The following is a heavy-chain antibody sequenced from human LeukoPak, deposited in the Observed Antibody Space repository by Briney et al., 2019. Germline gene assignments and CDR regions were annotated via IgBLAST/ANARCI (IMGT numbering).Heavy chain of an antibody. CDR1: GVSISSGGYS. J-gene: IGHJ4*02. V-gene: IGHV4-30-2*01. CDR3: ARAFLSYFDY. CDR2: IYHTGTT. Sequence: PSETLSLTCAVSGVSISSGGYSCSWSRQPPGKGLEWIGYIYHTGTTYYPTPLTSRVAISVDRTKNQFSLKLSSVTAAATAVYSCARAFLSYFDYWGQGTLVTVSS.